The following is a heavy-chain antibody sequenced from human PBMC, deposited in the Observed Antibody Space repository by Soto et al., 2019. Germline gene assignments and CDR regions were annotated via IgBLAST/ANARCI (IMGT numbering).Heavy chain of an antibody. D-gene: IGHD3-10*01. CDR2: ISGSGGST. CDR3: AKAAYYYGSGSYFPFHY. V-gene: IGHV3-23*01. Sequence: EVQLLESGGGLVQPGGSLRLSCAASGFTFSSHGMSWVRQAPGKGLEWVSSISGSGGSTYYADSVKGRFTISRDNSKNTLYLQMNSLRVEDTAVYYCAKAAYYYGSGSYFPFHYWGQGTLVTVSS. J-gene: IGHJ4*02. CDR1: GFTFSSHG.